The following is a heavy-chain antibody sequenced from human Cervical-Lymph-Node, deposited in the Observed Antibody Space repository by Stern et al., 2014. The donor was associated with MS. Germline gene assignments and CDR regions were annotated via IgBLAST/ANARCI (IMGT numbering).Heavy chain of an antibody. CDR2: IGTAGDT. V-gene: IGHV3-13*01. CDR3: ARAYYDILTGWVPFDI. D-gene: IGHD3-9*01. J-gene: IGHJ3*02. Sequence: EVQLVESGGGLVQPGGSLRLSCAASGFTFSSYDMHWVRQATGKGLEWVSAIGTAGDTYYPGSVKGRFPISRENAKNSLYLQMNSLRAGDTAVYYCARAYYDILTGWVPFDIWGQGTMVTVSS. CDR1: GFTFSSYD.